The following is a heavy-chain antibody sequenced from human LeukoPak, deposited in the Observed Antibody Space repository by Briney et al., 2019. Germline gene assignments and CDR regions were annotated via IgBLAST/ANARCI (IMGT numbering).Heavy chain of an antibody. Sequence: PGGSLRLSCAASGFTFSSYEMNWVRQAPGKGLEWVAHTNEDGSDKYYVDSVKGRFTISRDNAKNSLYLQMGSLRAEDTAIFYCTSWSSCSSDNCQFNYWGQGTLVTVSS. CDR3: TSWSSCSSDNCQFNY. D-gene: IGHD2-15*01. V-gene: IGHV3-7*01. CDR2: TNEDGSDK. J-gene: IGHJ4*02. CDR1: GFTFSSYE.